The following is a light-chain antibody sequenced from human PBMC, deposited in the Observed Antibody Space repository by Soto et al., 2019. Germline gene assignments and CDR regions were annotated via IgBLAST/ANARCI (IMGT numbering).Light chain of an antibody. CDR3: QQANSFPLT. J-gene: IGKJ4*02. Sequence: EIVLTQSPGTLSLSPGERATLSCRASQSVTSNYLAWYQQKPGQAPGLLIYGASSRATGIPDKFSGSGSGTDFTLTISRLEPEDFATYYCQQANSFPLTFGGGTKVEIK. V-gene: IGKV3-20*01. CDR2: GAS. CDR1: QSVTSNY.